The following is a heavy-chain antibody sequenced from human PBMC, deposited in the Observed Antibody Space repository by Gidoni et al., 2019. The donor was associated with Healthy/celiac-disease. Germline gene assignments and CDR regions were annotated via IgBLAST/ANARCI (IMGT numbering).Heavy chain of an antibody. J-gene: IGHJ5*02. CDR2: IRSKAYGGTT. CDR3: TRGGFDWLFL. V-gene: IGHV3-49*05. CDR1: GFTFGDYA. D-gene: IGHD3-3*01. Sequence: EVQLVESGGGLVKPGRSLRLSCTASGFTFGDYAMSWFRQATGKGLEWVGFIRSKAYGGTTEYAASVKGRFTISRDDSKSIAYLQMNSLKTEDTAVYYCTRGGFDWLFLWGQGTLVTVSS.